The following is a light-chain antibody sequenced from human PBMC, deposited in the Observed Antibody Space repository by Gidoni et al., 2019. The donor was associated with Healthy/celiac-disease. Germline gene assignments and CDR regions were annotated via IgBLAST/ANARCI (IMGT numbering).Light chain of an antibody. CDR3: QAWDTGTYV. CDR1: KLGDKY. CDR2: QDT. J-gene: IGLJ1*01. V-gene: IGLV3-1*01. Sequence: SYELTQPPSVSVSPGQPASITCSGDKLGDKYACWYQQKPGQSPVLVIYQDTKRPSGIPERFSGSNSGNTATLTISGTQAMDEADYYCQAWDTGTYVFGTGTKVTVL.